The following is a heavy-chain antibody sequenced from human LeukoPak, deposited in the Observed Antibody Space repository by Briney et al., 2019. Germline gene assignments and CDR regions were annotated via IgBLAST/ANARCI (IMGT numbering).Heavy chain of an antibody. Sequence: RGESLKISCKGSGYSFTSYWIGWVRQMPGKGLEWMGIIYPGDSDTRYSPSFQGQVTISADKSLSTSYLQWSSLKASDTDMYYCARNNDFWSGYSLYNWFDPWGQGTLVTVSS. CDR2: IYPGDSDT. J-gene: IGHJ5*02. V-gene: IGHV5-51*01. CDR1: GYSFTSYW. D-gene: IGHD3-3*01. CDR3: ARNNDFWSGYSLYNWFDP.